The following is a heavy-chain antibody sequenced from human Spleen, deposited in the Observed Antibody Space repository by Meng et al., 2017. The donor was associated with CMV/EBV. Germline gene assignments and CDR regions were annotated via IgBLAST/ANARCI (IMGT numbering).Heavy chain of an antibody. CDR1: GFTFSSYA. CDR3: AKRDYCGGHCYDWAYYFDF. CDR2: ISGSGGST. V-gene: IGHV3-23*01. D-gene: IGHD2-21*01. Sequence: GGSLRLSCAASGFTFSSYAMSWVRQAPGKGLEWVSGISGSGGSTYYVDSVKGRFTISRDNSKNTLYLHMNSLRAEDTAVYYCAKRDYCGGHCYDWAYYFDFWGQGTRVTVSS. J-gene: IGHJ4*02.